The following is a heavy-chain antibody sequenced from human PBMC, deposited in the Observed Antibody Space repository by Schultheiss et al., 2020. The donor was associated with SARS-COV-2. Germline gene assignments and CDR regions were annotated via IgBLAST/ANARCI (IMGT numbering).Heavy chain of an antibody. Sequence: ASVKVSCKASGYTFTGYYMHWVRQAPGQGLEWMGWINPNSGGTNYAQKFQGRVTMTRDTSISTAYMELSRLRSDDTAVYYCARDPYSSGWYWSFDYWGQGTLVTVSS. V-gene: IGHV1-2*02. J-gene: IGHJ4*02. CDR1: GYTFTGYY. CDR3: ARDPYSSGWYWSFDY. D-gene: IGHD6-19*01. CDR2: INPNSGGT.